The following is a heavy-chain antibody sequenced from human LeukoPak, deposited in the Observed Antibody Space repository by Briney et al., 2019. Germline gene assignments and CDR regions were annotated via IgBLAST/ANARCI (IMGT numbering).Heavy chain of an antibody. CDR1: GYTFTSYY. D-gene: IGHD2-15*01. CDR2: INPSGDST. V-gene: IGHV1-46*01. CDR3: ASSPCSCSGGSCSQAQPCYYMDV. Sequence: ASVKVSCKASGYTFTSYYMHWVRQAPGQGLEWMGIINPSGDSTSYAQKFRGRVTMTRDMSTSTVYMELSSLRSEDTAVYYCASSPCSCSGGSCSQAQPCYYMDVWGKGTTVTVSS. J-gene: IGHJ6*03.